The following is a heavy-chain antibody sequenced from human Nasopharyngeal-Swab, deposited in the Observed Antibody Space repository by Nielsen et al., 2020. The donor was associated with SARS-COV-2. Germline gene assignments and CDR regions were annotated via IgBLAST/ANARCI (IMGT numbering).Heavy chain of an antibody. CDR1: GFTFSNAW. J-gene: IGHJ4*02. Sequence: GGSLRLSCAAPGFTFSNAWMNWVRQAPGKGLEWVGRVRSKTFGGTTDYAAAVKGRFTISRDDSKNTLYLQMNSLKTEDTAVYYCTIFPFAYCGGDCYADYWGQGTLVTVSS. CDR3: TIFPFAYCGGDCYADY. D-gene: IGHD2-21*02. CDR2: VRSKTFGGTT. V-gene: IGHV3-15*01.